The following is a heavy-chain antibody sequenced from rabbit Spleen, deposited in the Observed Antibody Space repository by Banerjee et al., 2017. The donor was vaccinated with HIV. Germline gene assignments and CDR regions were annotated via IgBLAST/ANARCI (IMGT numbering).Heavy chain of an antibody. CDR2: IYAGSSGFVGAT. Sequence: QSLEESGGDLVKPEGSLTLTCTASGFSFSSSDYICWVRQAPGKGLEWIACIYAGSSGFVGATYYASWAIGRFTISKTSSTTVTLQMTSLTAADTATYFCARDLAGVIGWNFSVWGPGTLVTVS. CDR3: ARDLAGVIGWNFSV. D-gene: IGHD4-1*01. J-gene: IGHJ4*01. V-gene: IGHV1S40*01. CDR1: GFSFSSSDY.